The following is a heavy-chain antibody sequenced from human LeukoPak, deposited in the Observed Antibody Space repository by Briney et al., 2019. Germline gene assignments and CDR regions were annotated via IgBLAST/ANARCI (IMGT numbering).Heavy chain of an antibody. J-gene: IGHJ6*03. Sequence: GGSLRLSCAASRFTFSSYAMSWVRQAPGKGLEWVSAISGSGGSTYYADSVKGRFTISRDNSKNTLYLQMNSLRAEDTAVYYCAKDEDGNYPNYYYYYMDVWGKGTTVTLSS. CDR2: ISGSGGST. CDR3: AKDEDGNYPNYYYYYMDV. D-gene: IGHD4-17*01. CDR1: RFTFSSYA. V-gene: IGHV3-23*01.